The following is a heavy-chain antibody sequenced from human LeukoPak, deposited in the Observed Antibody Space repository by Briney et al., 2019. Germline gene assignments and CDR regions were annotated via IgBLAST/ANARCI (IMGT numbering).Heavy chain of an antibody. CDR2: INTDGSST. CDR1: GFSFSSYW. J-gene: IGHJ4*02. V-gene: IGHV3-74*01. D-gene: IGHD2-21*02. CDR3: ARDNLVVTDY. Sequence: PGGSLRLSCAASGFSFSSYWMHWVRQAPGKGLLWVSRINTDGSSTSYADSVKGRFTISRDNAKSTLYLQMNSLRAEDTAVYYCARDNLVVTDYWGQGTLVTVSS.